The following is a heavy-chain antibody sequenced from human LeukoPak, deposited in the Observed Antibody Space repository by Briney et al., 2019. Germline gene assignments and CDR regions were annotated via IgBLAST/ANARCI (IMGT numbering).Heavy chain of an antibody. CDR2: INHGGST. D-gene: IGHD3-3*01. V-gene: IGHV4-34*01. J-gene: IGHJ4*02. Sequence: SETLSLTCSVSGGSNSSYYWSWIRQPPGKGLEWIGEINHGGSTNYNPSLKSRVTISVDTSKNQFSLKLSSVTAADTAVYYCARGQKSYYDFWRMYYFDYWGQGTLVTVSS. CDR3: ARGQKSYYDFWRMYYFDY. CDR1: GGSNSSYY.